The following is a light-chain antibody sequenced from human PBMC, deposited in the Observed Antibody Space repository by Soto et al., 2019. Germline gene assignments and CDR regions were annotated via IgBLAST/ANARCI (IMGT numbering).Light chain of an antibody. CDR3: SSYTSSDTLV. Sequence: QSVLTQPASVSGSPGHSITISCTGTSSDIGGYNYVSWYQHHPGKAPKLMIYDVTYRPSGVSNRFSGYKSGDTASLTISGLQAEEEADYYCSSYTSSDTLVFGGGTKLTVL. V-gene: IGLV2-14*03. J-gene: IGLJ2*01. CDR1: SSDIGGYNY. CDR2: DVT.